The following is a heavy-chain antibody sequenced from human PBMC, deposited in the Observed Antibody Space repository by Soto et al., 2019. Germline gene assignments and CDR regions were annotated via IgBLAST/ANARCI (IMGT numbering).Heavy chain of an antibody. Sequence: SVKVSCKASGGTFSSYAISWVRQAPGQGLEWMGGIIPIFGTATYAQKFQGRVTITADESTSTAYMELSSLRSEDTAVYYCAKDPRRRNLASDYGSGSEGYSGQGTLVTVYS. J-gene: IGHJ1*01. CDR1: GGTFSSYA. CDR2: IIPIFGTA. CDR3: AKDPRRRNLASDYGSGSEGY. V-gene: IGHV1-69*13. D-gene: IGHD3-10*01.